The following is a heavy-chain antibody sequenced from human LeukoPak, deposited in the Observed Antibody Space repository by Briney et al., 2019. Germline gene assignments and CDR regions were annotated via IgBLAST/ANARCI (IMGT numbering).Heavy chain of an antibody. D-gene: IGHD6-6*01. J-gene: IGHJ6*03. CDR2: ISAYNGNT. CDR3: AADRLSRADYMDF. CDR1: GYTFTSYG. Sequence: ASVKVSCKASGYTFTSYGISWVRQAPGQGLEWMGWISAYNGNTNYAQKFQGRFTMTRDTSTSTAFMELSRLRSDDTAVYYCAADRLSRADYMDFWGKGTTVIVSS. V-gene: IGHV1-18*01.